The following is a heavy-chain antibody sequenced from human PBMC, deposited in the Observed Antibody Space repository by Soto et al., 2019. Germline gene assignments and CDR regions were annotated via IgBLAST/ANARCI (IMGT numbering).Heavy chain of an antibody. D-gene: IGHD2-2*01. J-gene: IGHJ6*02. Sequence: SETLSLTCTVSGGSISSGGYYWSWIRQHPGKGLEWIGYIYYSGSTYYNPSLKSRVTISVDTSKNQFSLKLSSVTAADTAVYYCARGVDIVVVPAAPRPYYYGMDVWGQGTTVTVSS. CDR3: ARGVDIVVVPAAPRPYYYGMDV. CDR2: IYYSGST. V-gene: IGHV4-31*03. CDR1: GGSISSGGYY.